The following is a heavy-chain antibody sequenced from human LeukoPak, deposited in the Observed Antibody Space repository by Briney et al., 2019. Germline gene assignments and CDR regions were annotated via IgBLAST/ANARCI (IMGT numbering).Heavy chain of an antibody. V-gene: IGHV3-15*01. CDR3: TTGTWIQLWLADY. J-gene: IGHJ4*02. CDR1: GFTFSNAC. D-gene: IGHD5-18*01. Sequence: GGSLRLSCAASGFTFSNACMSWVRQAPGEGREWVGHIKGKAEGGTTENPAPVQGRLPISRDDSKNTLYLQMNSLKTEETAVYYCTTGTWIQLWLADYWGQGTLVTVSS. CDR2: IKGKAEGGTT.